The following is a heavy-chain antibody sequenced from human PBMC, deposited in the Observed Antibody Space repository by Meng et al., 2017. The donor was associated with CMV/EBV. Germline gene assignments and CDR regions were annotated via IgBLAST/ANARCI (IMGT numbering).Heavy chain of an antibody. D-gene: IGHD3-3*01. CDR1: GGSFSGYY. V-gene: IGHV4-34*01. CDR2: INHSGST. Sequence: VQLQQGGARLLKPSGHLSLPCAVYGGSFSGYYWSWIRQPPGKGLEWIGEINHSGSTNYNPSLKSRVTISVDTSKNQFSLKLSSVTAADTAVYYCARVWVRPAVLRFLKSVRFDPWGQGTLVTVSS. CDR3: ARVWVRPAVLRFLKSVRFDP. J-gene: IGHJ5*02.